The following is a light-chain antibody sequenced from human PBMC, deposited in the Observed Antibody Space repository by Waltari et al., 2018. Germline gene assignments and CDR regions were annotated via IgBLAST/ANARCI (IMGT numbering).Light chain of an antibody. CDR1: QDIASW. CDR2: AAS. V-gene: IGKV1-12*01. CDR3: QLAQRFPF. J-gene: IGKJ3*01. Sequence: QMTQSPLSVSASIGDRVAISCRAGQDIASWLAWYQQHPGKAPRLLGYAASNLQSGVPSRFSGSGSGTNFTLTINSLQPEDFATYYCQLAQRFPFFGPGTKVDVK.